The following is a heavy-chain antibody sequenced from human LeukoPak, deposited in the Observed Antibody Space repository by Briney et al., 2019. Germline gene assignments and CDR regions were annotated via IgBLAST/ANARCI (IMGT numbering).Heavy chain of an antibody. CDR1: GYTFTSYG. Sequence: ASVKVSCKASGYTFTSYGISWVRQAPGQGFEWMGWINPNGGGTNYAQKFQGRVTMTRDTSISTAYMELSRLRSDDTAVYYCARVGNIAAADCDYWGQGTLVTVSS. J-gene: IGHJ4*02. V-gene: IGHV1-2*02. D-gene: IGHD6-13*01. CDR2: INPNGGGT. CDR3: ARVGNIAAADCDY.